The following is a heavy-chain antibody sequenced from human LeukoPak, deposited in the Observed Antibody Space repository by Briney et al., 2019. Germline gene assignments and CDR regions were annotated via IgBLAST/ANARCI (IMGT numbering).Heavy chain of an antibody. J-gene: IGHJ4*02. Sequence: SETLSLTCTVSGGSISSYYWSWIRQPAGKGLEWIGRIYTSGSTNYNPSLKSRVTMSVDTSKNQFSLKLSSVIAADTAVYYCARGEYYYDSSGYYGPGLDYWGQGTLVTVSS. CDR3: ARGEYYYDSSGYYGPGLDY. CDR2: IYTSGST. CDR1: GGSISSYY. V-gene: IGHV4-4*07. D-gene: IGHD3-22*01.